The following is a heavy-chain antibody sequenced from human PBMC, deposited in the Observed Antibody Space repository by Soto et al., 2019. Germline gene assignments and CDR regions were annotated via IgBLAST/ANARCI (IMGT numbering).Heavy chain of an antibody. V-gene: IGHV3-21*01. CDR1: GFTFSSYS. J-gene: IGHJ5*02. CDR2: ISSSSSYI. Sequence: GGSLRLSCAASGFTFSSYSMNWVRQAPGKGLEWVSSISSSSSYIYYADSVKGRFTISRDNAKNSLYLQMNSLRAEDTAVYYCARATHYDLWSGYPPRVNWFDPWGQGTLVTVSS. D-gene: IGHD3-3*01. CDR3: ARATHYDLWSGYPPRVNWFDP.